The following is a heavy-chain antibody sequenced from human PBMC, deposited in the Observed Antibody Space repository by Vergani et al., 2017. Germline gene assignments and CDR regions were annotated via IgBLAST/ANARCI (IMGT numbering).Heavy chain of an antibody. Sequence: VQLLESGGGLVQPGGSLRLSCAASGFTFSDYYMSWIRQAPGKGLEWVSYISSSGSTIYYADSVKGRFTISRDNAKNSLYLQMNSLRAEDTAVYYCASVIVVVPAAIRRSWFDPWGQGTLVTVSS. CDR1: GFTFSDYY. CDR2: ISSSGSTI. CDR3: ASVIVVVPAAIRRSWFDP. J-gene: IGHJ5*02. V-gene: IGHV3-11*01. D-gene: IGHD2-2*02.